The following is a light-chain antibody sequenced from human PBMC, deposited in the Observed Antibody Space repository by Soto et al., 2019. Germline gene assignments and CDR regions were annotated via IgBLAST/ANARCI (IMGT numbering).Light chain of an antibody. V-gene: IGKV3-11*01. CDR3: QPRSNWPLT. CDR1: QSVSSY. J-gene: IGKJ4*01. Sequence: EIVLTQSPATLSLSPGERATLSCRASQSVSSYLAWYQQKPGQAPRLLIYDASNRATGIPARFSGSGSGTDVPLTISSLEPEDFTVYYCQPRSNWPLTFGGGTKVEIK. CDR2: DAS.